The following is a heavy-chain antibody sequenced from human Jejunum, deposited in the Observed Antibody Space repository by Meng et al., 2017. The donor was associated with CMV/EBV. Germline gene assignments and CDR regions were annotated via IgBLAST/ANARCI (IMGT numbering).Heavy chain of an antibody. Sequence: TFTSYSIHWVRQAPGQGLEWMGWINPNSGGTNYAQKFPGRVSMTSDTSVSTAYMELTSLISDDTAIYYCAALVGGTILDFSYGLDVWGQGTTVTVSS. D-gene: IGHD1-26*01. V-gene: IGHV1-2*02. CDR2: INPNSGGT. CDR1: TFTSYS. CDR3: AALVGGTILDFSYGLDV. J-gene: IGHJ6*02.